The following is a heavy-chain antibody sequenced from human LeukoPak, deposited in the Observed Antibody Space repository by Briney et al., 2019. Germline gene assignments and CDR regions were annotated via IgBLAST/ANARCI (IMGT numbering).Heavy chain of an antibody. J-gene: IGHJ6*03. D-gene: IGHD3-16*01. CDR1: GFTFSNHD. V-gene: IGHV3-21*01. CDR3: VREGLGGTHYMDV. Sequence: GGSLRLSCGTSGFTFSNHDMNWVRQAPGKGLEWVSSISGSSKSIDFADSVKGRFAISRDNAKNSLFLQMDSLRVEDTAVYYCVREGLGGTHYMDVWGKGTTVTVSS. CDR2: ISGSSKSI.